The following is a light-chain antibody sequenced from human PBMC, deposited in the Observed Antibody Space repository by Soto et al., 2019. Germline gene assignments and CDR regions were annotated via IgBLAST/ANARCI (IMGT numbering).Light chain of an antibody. Sequence: EVVMTQSPVTLSLSPVEIATLSCRASQSFNSIYLAWYQQKPGQAPRLLIYGASSRATGIPDRFSGSGSGTDFTLTISRLEPEDFAVYYCHQYDSWTFGQGTKVDIK. J-gene: IGKJ1*01. CDR2: GAS. V-gene: IGKV3-20*01. CDR1: QSFNSIY. CDR3: HQYDSWT.